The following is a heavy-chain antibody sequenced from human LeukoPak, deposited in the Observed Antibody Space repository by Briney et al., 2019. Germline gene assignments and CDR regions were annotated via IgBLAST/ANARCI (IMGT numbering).Heavy chain of an antibody. Sequence: SETLSLTCTVSGGSISSHYWSWIRQPPGKGLEWIGYIYYSGSTNYNPSLKSRVTISVDTSKNQFSLKLSSATAADTAVYYCARHSKRVWFDPWGQGTLVTASS. CDR2: IYYSGST. J-gene: IGHJ5*02. CDR3: ARHSKRVWFDP. V-gene: IGHV4-59*11. CDR1: GGSISSHY. D-gene: IGHD6-13*01.